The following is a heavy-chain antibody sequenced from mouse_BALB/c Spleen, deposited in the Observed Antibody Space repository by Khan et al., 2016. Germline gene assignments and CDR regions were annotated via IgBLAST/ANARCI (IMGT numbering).Heavy chain of an antibody. CDR2: IDPETGGT. CDR1: GYTFTDYE. V-gene: IGHV1-15*01. D-gene: IGHD2-10*02. CDR3: TRWGYGNYDY. J-gene: IGHJ2*01. Sequence: QVQLQQSGAELVRPGASVTLSCKASGYTFTDYEMHWVKQTPVHGLEWIGAIDPETGGTAYNQKFKGKATLTADKSSSTAYMELRSLTSEDSAVYYCTRWGYGNYDYWGQGTTLTVSS.